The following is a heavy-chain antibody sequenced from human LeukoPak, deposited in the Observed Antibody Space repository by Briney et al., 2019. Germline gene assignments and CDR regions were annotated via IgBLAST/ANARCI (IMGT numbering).Heavy chain of an antibody. V-gene: IGHV4-31*03. CDR3: ARDGGGSLHGMDV. Sequence: PSQTLSLTCTVSGGSISSGVYCWSWIRQRPGEGLQWIGYICSSGSAYYNASLKSRVSMSTDTSNNQFSLKLNSVTAADTAVYYCARDGGGSLHGMDVWGQGTTVTVSS. D-gene: IGHD2-15*01. CDR1: GGSISSGVYC. CDR2: ICSSGSA. J-gene: IGHJ6*02.